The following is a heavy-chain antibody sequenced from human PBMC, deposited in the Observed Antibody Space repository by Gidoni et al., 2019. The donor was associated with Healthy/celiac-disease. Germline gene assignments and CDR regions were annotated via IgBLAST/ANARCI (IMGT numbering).Heavy chain of an antibody. J-gene: IGHJ4*02. Sequence: VQLVESGGGLVQPGGSLRLSCAASGFTFSSYGMSWVRQAPGKGLEWVSYISSSSNTIYYADSVKGRFTISRDNAKTSLYLQMNSLRAEDTAVYSCARVVAAAGFDYWGQGTLVTVSS. CDR3: ARVVAAAGFDY. D-gene: IGHD6-13*01. CDR2: ISSSSNTI. V-gene: IGHV3-48*01. CDR1: GFTFSSYG.